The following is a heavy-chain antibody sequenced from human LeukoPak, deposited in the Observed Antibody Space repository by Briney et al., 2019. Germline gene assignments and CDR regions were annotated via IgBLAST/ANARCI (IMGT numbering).Heavy chain of an antibody. Sequence: GGSLRLSCAASGFTFSSYGMHWVRQAPGRGLEWVTFIRYDGSDKYYADSVRGRFTISRDNSENTLYLQMNSLRVGDTAVYYCAKDSSSWYYNYFDYWGQGTLVTVSS. J-gene: IGHJ4*02. CDR2: IRYDGSDK. D-gene: IGHD6-13*01. CDR1: GFTFSSYG. V-gene: IGHV3-30*02. CDR3: AKDSSSWYYNYFDY.